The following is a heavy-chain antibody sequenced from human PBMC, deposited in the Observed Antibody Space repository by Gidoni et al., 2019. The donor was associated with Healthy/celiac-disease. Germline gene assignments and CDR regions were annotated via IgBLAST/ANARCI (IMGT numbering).Heavy chain of an antibody. D-gene: IGHD3-10*01. J-gene: IGHJ6*03. CDR2: INHSGSP. CDR3: ARLSSGSYRGWGYYYYYYMDV. V-gene: IGHV4-34*01. Sequence: QVQLQQWGAGLLTPSETLSLTCAVYGGSFSGYYWSWIRQPPGKGLEWIGEINHSGSPNYNPSLKSRVTISVYTSKNQFSLKLSSVTAADTAVYYCARLSSGSYRGWGYYYYYYMDVWGKGTTVTVSS. CDR1: GGSFSGYY.